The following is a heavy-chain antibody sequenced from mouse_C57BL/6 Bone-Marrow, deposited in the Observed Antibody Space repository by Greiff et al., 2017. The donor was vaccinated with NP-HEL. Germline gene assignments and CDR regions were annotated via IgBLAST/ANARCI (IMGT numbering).Heavy chain of an antibody. V-gene: IGHV1-80*01. D-gene: IGHD1-1*01. CDR3: ARWGFNYYGSSYWYFDV. CDR2: IYPGDGDT. J-gene: IGHJ1*03. CDR1: GYAFSSYW. Sequence: QVQLQQSGAELVKPGASVKISCKASGYAFSSYWMNWVKQRPGKGLEWIGQIYPGDGDTNYNGKFKGKATLTADKSSSTAYMQLSSLTSEDSAVYFCARWGFNYYGSSYWYFDVWGTGTTVTVSS.